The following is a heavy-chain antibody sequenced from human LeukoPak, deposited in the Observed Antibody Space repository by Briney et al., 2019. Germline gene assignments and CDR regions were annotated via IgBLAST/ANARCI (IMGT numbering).Heavy chain of an antibody. CDR3: ARDATIVQWLAQIYYYYGMDV. CDR1: GFTVSNFY. Sequence: PGGSLRLSCAGSGFTVSNFYMNWVRQAPGKGLEWVSSISSSSSYIYYADSVKGRFTISRDNAKNSLYLQMNSLRAEDTAVYYCARDATIVQWLAQIYYYYGMDVWGQGTTVTVSS. J-gene: IGHJ6*02. CDR2: ISSSSSYI. V-gene: IGHV3-21*01. D-gene: IGHD6-19*01.